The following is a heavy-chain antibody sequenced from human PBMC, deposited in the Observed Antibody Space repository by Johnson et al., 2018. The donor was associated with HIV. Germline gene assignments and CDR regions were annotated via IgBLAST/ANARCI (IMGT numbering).Heavy chain of an antibody. CDR2: VNWNGDST. CDR1: GFTFDDYG. V-gene: IGHV3-20*04. Sequence: EVLLLESGGGVVRPGGSLRLSCAASGFTFDDYGMNWVRQAPGKGLEWVSGVNWNGDSTGYADSVKGRFTISRDNAKNALYLQMNRLRAEDTALYYCAMVVEIAASATEVGKRSDALDIWGQGTLVTVSS. CDR3: AMVVEIAASATEVGKRSDALDI. J-gene: IGHJ3*02. D-gene: IGHD6-13*01.